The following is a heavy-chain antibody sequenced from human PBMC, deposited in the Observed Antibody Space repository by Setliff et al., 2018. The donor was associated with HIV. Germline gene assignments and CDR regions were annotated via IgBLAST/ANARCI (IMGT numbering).Heavy chain of an antibody. CDR2: IRGTHNGATT. CDR3: TRDLGTRYDTPVY. CDR1: GFNFDFHA. J-gene: IGHJ4*02. Sequence: GGSLRLSCTTSGFNFDFHAMGWFRQAPGKGLEWVGFIRGTHNGATTDYAASVKGRFTVSRDDSKSIAYLQMNSLKTEDTAVYYCTRDLGTRYDTPVYWGQGTLVTVS. V-gene: IGHV3-49*03. D-gene: IGHD5-12*01.